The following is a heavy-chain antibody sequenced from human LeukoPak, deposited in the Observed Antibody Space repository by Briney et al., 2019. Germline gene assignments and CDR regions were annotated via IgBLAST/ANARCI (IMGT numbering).Heavy chain of an antibody. Sequence: PGGSLRLSCAASGFTVSSNYMGWVRQAPGKGLEYVSVIYSGGNTYYAVSAKGRFTISRENAKNTVYLQMNSLRGEETAVFYCARLVAKTGRLYFEYWGQGTLVTVSS. D-gene: IGHD1-1*01. CDR2: IYSGGNT. V-gene: IGHV3-53*01. J-gene: IGHJ4*02. CDR1: GFTVSSNY. CDR3: ARLVAKTGRLYFEY.